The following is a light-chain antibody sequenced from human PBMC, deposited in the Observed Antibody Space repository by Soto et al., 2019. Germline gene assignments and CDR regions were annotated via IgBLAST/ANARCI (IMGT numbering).Light chain of an antibody. J-gene: IGKJ4*01. V-gene: IGKV3-11*01. Sequence: EILMTQSPATLSVSPGDRATLSCRASQSVSNNLAWYQQRPGQAPRLLIYGASTRATGIPARFSGSGSGTDFTLTISSLEPEDFAVYYCQQRSNWPPLTFGGGTKVEIK. CDR2: GAS. CDR3: QQRSNWPPLT. CDR1: QSVSNN.